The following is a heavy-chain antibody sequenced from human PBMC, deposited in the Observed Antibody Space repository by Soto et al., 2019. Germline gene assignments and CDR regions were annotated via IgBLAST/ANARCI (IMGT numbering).Heavy chain of an antibody. CDR1: GDSVSSNSAA. CDR2: TYYRSKWYN. V-gene: IGHV6-1*01. CDR3: ARGYCSSTSCYIWDNWFDP. D-gene: IGHD2-2*02. Sequence: SQTLSLTCAISGDSVSSNSAAWNWIRQSPSRGLEWLGRTYYRSKWYNDYAVSVKSRITINPDTSKNQFSLQLSSVTPEDTAVYYCARGYCSSTSCYIWDNWFDPWGQGTLVTVSS. J-gene: IGHJ5*02.